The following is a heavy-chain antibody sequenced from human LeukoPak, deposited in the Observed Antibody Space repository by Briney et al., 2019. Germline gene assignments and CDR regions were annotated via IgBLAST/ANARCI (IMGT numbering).Heavy chain of an antibody. J-gene: IGHJ6*02. CDR3: ARDGGYDSLNYYYFCMDV. V-gene: IGHV4-4*07. D-gene: IGHD5-12*01. Sequence: SGTLSLTCTVSGGSISSYYWSWIRQPAGKGLEWIGRIYPSVSTNYNPSLKSRVTTSVDTSKNQFSLKLTPVTAADTAVYYCARDGGYDSLNYYYFCMDVWGQGTTVTVSS. CDR2: IYPSVST. CDR1: GGSISSYY.